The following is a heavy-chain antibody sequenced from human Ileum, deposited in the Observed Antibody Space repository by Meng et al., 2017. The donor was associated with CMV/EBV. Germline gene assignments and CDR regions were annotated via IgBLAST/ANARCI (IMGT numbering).Heavy chain of an antibody. CDR1: RFTFSSYE. CDR3: AKSQGRYCSGCSCYGSSYYYGMDV. V-gene: IGHV3-48*03. D-gene: IGHD2-15*01. Sequence: GGSLRLSCAGSRFTFSSYEMHWVRQAPGKGLVWVSYISSSGSTIYYADSVKGRFTISRDNAKNSLHLQMNSLRVEDTAVYYCAKSQGRYCSGCSCYGSSYYYGMDVWGQGTTVTVSS. J-gene: IGHJ6*02. CDR2: ISSSGSTI.